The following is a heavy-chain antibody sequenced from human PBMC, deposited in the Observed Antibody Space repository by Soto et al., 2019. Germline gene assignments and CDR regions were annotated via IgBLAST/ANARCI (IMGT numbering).Heavy chain of an antibody. CDR1: GFTFKTYA. CDR3: ARDDASENENGFDV. CDR2: ISDSGGST. J-gene: IGHJ3*01. D-gene: IGHD1-1*01. V-gene: IGHV3-23*01. Sequence: GSLRLSCAASGFTFKTYAMSWVRQGPGKGLEWVAAISDSGGSTYYADSVKGRFTISRDNSKNTLYQQMNSLRAEDTAVYYCARDDASENENGFDVWGQGTMVTVSS.